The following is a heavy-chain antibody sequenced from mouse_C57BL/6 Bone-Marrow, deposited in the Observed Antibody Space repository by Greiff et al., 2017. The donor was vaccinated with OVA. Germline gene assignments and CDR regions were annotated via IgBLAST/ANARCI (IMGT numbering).Heavy chain of an antibody. CDR1: GYTFPDYY. Sequence: VQLQQSGPVLVKPGASVKMSCKASGYTFPDYYMNWVKQSHGKSLEWIGVINPYNGGTSYNQKFKGKATLTVDKSSSTAYMELNSLTSEDSAVYYCAVYGYDVDYWGQGTSVTVSS. J-gene: IGHJ4*01. D-gene: IGHD2-2*01. CDR2: INPYNGGT. CDR3: AVYGYDVDY. V-gene: IGHV1-19*01.